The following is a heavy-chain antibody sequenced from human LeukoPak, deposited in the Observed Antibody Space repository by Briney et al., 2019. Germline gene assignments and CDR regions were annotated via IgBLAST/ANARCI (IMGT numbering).Heavy chain of an antibody. CDR1: GGSISSSSYY. V-gene: IGHV4-39*01. Sequence: SETLSRTCTVSGGSISSSSYYWGWIRQPPGKGLEWIGSIYYSGSTYYNPSLKSRVTISVDTSKNQFSLKLSSVTAADTAVYYCARRRRDGYNYWGQGTLVTVSS. D-gene: IGHD5-24*01. J-gene: IGHJ4*02. CDR3: ARRRRDGYNY. CDR2: IYYSGST.